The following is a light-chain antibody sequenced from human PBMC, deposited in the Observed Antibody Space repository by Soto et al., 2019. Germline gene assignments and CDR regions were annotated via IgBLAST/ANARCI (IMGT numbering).Light chain of an antibody. Sequence: QSVLTQPPSASGTPGQSVTISCSGSSSNIGSNIVNWYQHLPGAAPKLLIYDNNKRPSGIPDRFSGSKSGTSATLGITGLQTGDEADYYCGTWDSSLSAGVFGGGTKLTVL. CDR3: GTWDSSLSAGV. J-gene: IGLJ3*02. CDR1: SSNIGSNI. CDR2: DNN. V-gene: IGLV1-51*01.